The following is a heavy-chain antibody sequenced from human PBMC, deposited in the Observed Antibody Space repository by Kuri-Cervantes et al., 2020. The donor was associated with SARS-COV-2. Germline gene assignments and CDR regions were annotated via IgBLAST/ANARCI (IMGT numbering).Heavy chain of an antibody. CDR2: IFSNDEK. CDR3: ARIQATTVIADY. Sequence: SGPTLVKPTETLTLTCTVSGFSLSNARMGVSWIRQPPGKALEWLAHIFSNDEKSYSTSLRSRLTISKDTSKNQVVLTMTSVDPVDTATYYCARIQATTVIADYWGQGTLVTVSS. V-gene: IGHV2-26*01. J-gene: IGHJ4*02. D-gene: IGHD4-11*01. CDR1: GFSLSNARMG.